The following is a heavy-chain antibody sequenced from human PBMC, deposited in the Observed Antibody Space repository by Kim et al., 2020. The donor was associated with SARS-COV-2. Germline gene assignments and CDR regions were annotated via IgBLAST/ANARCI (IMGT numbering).Heavy chain of an antibody. CDR2: IYYSGST. CDR1: GGSISSSSYY. Sequence: SETLSLTCTVSGGSISSSSYYWGWIRQPPGKGLEWIGSIYYSGSTYYNPSLKSRVTISVDTSKNQFSLKLSSVTAADTAVYYCARHSSVYQWELLPVDYWGQGTLVTVSS. J-gene: IGHJ4*02. CDR3: ARHSSVYQWELLPVDY. V-gene: IGHV4-39*01. D-gene: IGHD1-26*01.